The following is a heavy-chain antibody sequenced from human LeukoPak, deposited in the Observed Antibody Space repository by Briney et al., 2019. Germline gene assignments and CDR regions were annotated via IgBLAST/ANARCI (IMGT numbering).Heavy chain of an antibody. CDR2: IYYSGST. D-gene: IGHD3-9*01. Sequence: KPSETLSLTCTVSGGSISSGGYYWSWIRQHPGKGLEWIGYIYYSGSTYYNPSLKSRVTISVDTSKNQFSLKLSSVTAADTAVYYCARRYFDWLPIGGMDVWGQGTTVTVSS. CDR1: GGSISSGGYY. J-gene: IGHJ6*02. V-gene: IGHV4-31*03. CDR3: ARRYFDWLPIGGMDV.